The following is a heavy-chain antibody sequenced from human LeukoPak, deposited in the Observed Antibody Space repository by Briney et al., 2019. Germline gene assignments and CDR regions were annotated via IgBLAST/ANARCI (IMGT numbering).Heavy chain of an antibody. CDR1: GYTFTSYY. D-gene: IGHD1-26*01. Sequence: ASVKVPCKASGYTFTSYYMHWVRQAPGQGLEWMGWINPNSGGTNYAQKFQGRVTMTRDTSISTAYMELSRLRSDDTAVYYCATSVGTASPDAFDIWGQGTMVTVSS. V-gene: IGHV1-2*02. CDR3: ATSVGTASPDAFDI. J-gene: IGHJ3*02. CDR2: INPNSGGT.